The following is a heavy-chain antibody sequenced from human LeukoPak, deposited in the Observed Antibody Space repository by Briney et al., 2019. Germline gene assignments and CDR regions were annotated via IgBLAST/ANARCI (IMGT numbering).Heavy chain of an antibody. Sequence: PAGSLHLSCADSGFTFSSYAMSWVRQAPGKGLERVSATRVRRGRTYYAHSVKHRFTISTYNPMNTLSLQMNSLRAEDTALYYRAKVRVVPAASPRYWAQGTVVTVSS. CDR1: GFTFSSYA. D-gene: IGHD2-2*01. J-gene: IGHJ4*02. V-gene: IGHV3-23*01. CDR2: TRVRRGRT. CDR3: AKVRVVPAASPRY.